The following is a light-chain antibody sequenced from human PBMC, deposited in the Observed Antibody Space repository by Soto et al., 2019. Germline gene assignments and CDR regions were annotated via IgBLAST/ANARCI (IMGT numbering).Light chain of an antibody. J-gene: IGKJ2*01. V-gene: IGKV1-5*03. Sequence: DIQMTQSPSTLSASVGDRVTITCRASQSISSWLAWYQQKPGKAPKLLIYKASSLESGVPSRFSGSGSGTEFILTISSLQPDDFDTYYCQKYNSYASTFSHWTTLEI. CDR2: KAS. CDR3: QKYNSYAST. CDR1: QSISSW.